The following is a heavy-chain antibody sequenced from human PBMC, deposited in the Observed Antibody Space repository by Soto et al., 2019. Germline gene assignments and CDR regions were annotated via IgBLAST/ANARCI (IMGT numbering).Heavy chain of an antibody. J-gene: IGHJ4*02. CDR1: GYTPTNYD. CDR2: ISAYNGNT. Sequence: QVPLVQSGAEVKKPGASVTVSCKTSGYTPTNYDIGWVRQAHGQGLEWMGWISAYNGNTNSAQKLQGRLTMTTDTSTRTAYMELRSLRSDDTAVYYCARALYRSGTYYAFDNWGQGTLVTVSS. D-gene: IGHD1-26*01. CDR3: ARALYRSGTYYAFDN. V-gene: IGHV1-18*01.